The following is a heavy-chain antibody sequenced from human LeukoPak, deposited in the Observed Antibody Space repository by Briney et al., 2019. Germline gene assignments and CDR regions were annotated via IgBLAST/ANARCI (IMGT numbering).Heavy chain of an antibody. Sequence: GASVKVSCKASGYTFTSYGISWVRQAPGQGLEWMGRISAYNGNTNYAQKLQGRVTMTTDTSTSTAYMELRGLRSDDTAVYYCARGEGAAGNNYYYYYGMDVWGQGTTVTVSS. D-gene: IGHD6-13*01. J-gene: IGHJ6*02. CDR1: GYTFTSYG. V-gene: IGHV1-18*01. CDR2: ISAYNGNT. CDR3: ARGEGAAGNNYYYYYGMDV.